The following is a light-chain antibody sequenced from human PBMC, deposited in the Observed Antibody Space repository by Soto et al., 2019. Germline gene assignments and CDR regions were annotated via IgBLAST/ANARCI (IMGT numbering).Light chain of an antibody. CDR2: EID. CDR1: NNDVGGHMY. CDR3: SAYRRGIIV. Sequence: QSALTQPASVSGSPGQSITISCTGTNNDVGGHMYVSWYQHQAGKVPKLIIYEIDNRPSGASDRFSGSKSGNTASLTISGLQAEDEAAYYCSAYRRGIIVFGGGTKLTVL. J-gene: IGLJ2*01. V-gene: IGLV2-14*01.